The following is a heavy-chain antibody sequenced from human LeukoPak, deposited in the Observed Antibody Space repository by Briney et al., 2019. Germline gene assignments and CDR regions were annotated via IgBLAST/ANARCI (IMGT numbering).Heavy chain of an antibody. CDR3: AKEKNSYSSSSGQGY. Sequence: GGSLRLSCATSGFTFRDYWMSWVRQAPGKGLEWVANIKHDGSETYYVASVKGRFTISKDIPKNTLYLQMTSLRGDDTAVYYCAKEKNSYSSSSGQGYWGQGTLVTVSS. CDR1: GFTFRDYW. CDR2: IKHDGSET. J-gene: IGHJ4*02. D-gene: IGHD6-6*01. V-gene: IGHV3-7*01.